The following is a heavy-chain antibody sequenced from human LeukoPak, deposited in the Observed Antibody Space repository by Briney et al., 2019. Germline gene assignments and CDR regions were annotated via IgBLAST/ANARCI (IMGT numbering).Heavy chain of an antibody. CDR1: GYTFTSYA. J-gene: IGHJ3*02. Sequence: ASVKVSCKASGYTFTSYAMHWVRQAPGQRLEWMGWINAGNGNTKYSQKFQERVTITRDMSTSTAYMELSSLRSEDTAVYYCAADRVDSSFDIWGQGTMVTVSS. D-gene: IGHD3-22*01. CDR3: AADRVDSSFDI. V-gene: IGHV1-3*01. CDR2: INAGNGNT.